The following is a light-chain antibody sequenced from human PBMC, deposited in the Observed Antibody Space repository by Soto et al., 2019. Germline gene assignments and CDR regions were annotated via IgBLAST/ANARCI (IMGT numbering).Light chain of an antibody. Sequence: EIVMTQSPATLSVSPGERATLSCRASQSVYNNLAWYQQKPGQAPRLLIYGASTRATDIPDRFSGSRSGTDFTLTISRLEPEDFAVYYCQQYGRSPKTFGQGTKVDIK. CDR2: GAS. CDR3: QQYGRSPKT. J-gene: IGKJ1*01. CDR1: QSVYNN. V-gene: IGKV3-20*01.